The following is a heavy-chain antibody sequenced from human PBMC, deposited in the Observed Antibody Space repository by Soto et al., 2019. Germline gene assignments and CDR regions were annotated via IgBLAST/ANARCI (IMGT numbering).Heavy chain of an antibody. J-gene: IGHJ4*02. Sequence: QLQLQESGPGLVKPSETLSLTCTVSGGSISSSSYYWGWIRQPPGKGLEWIGSISYSGSTYYNPSLKSRVTISVDTSKNQFSRKLSSVTAADTAVYYCARWERGGPSFDYWCQGTLVTVSS. CDR1: GGSISSSSYY. V-gene: IGHV4-39*01. CDR2: ISYSGST. CDR3: ARWERGGPSFDY. D-gene: IGHD1-26*01.